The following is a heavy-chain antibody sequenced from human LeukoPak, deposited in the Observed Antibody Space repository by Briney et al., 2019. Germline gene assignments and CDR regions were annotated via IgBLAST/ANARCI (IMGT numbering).Heavy chain of an antibody. D-gene: IGHD3-10*01. J-gene: IGHJ6*02. CDR1: GFTFGIYG. V-gene: IGHV3-33*01. CDR3: ARGKGSGRFGYFYYGVDV. CDR2: IWINGRDE. Sequence: PGRSLRLSCAASGFTFGIYGMHWVRQAPGKGLEWVASIWINGRDETYVDSVKRRFSISRDNSTLFLQMNSLRPEDTAIYFCARGKGSGRFGYFYYGVDVWGQGTTVTVSS.